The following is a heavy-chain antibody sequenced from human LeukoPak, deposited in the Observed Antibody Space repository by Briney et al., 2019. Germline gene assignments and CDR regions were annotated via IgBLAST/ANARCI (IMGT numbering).Heavy chain of an antibody. CDR3: ATQETSSWHQPGGFDY. Sequence: ASVKVSCKASGYTFTSYDINWVRQATGQGLEWMGWMNPNSGNTGYAQKFQGRVTITRNTSISTAYMELSSLRAEDTAVYYCATQETSSWHQPGGFDYWGQGTLVTVSS. V-gene: IGHV1-8*03. J-gene: IGHJ4*02. CDR1: GYTFTSYD. CDR2: MNPNSGNT. D-gene: IGHD6-13*01.